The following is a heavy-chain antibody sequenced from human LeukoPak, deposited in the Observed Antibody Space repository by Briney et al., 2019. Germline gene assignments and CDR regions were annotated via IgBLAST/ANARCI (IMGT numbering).Heavy chain of an antibody. J-gene: IGHJ5*02. CDR1: GGSFSGYY. CDR3: ARGRLQQRNLLWFDP. Sequence: KPSETLSLTCAVYGGSFSGYYWSWIRQPPGKGLEWIGEINHSGSTNYNPSLKSRVTISVDTSKNQFSLKLSSVTAADTAVYYCARGRLQQRNLLWFDPWGQGTLVTVSS. CDR2: INHSGST. D-gene: IGHD4-4*01. V-gene: IGHV4-34*01.